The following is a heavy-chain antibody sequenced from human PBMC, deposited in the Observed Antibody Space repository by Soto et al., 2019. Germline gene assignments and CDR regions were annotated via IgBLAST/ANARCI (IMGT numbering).Heavy chain of an antibody. V-gene: IGHV4-31*03. J-gene: IGHJ6*03. Sequence: SETLSLTCSVSGGSVSNSQYFWVWLRQHPGKGLEWIGSIYYSGSAYYNPSLKSRVTMSVDTSENQFSLRLSSVTAADTAVYYCARKDSGYGDYMDVWGKGTTVTVSS. CDR2: IYYSGSA. CDR1: GGSVSNSQYF. D-gene: IGHD5-12*01. CDR3: ARKDSGYGDYMDV.